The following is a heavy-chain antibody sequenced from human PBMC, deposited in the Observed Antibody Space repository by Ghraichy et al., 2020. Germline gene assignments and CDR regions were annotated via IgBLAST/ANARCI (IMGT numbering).Heavy chain of an antibody. CDR2: INHSGST. Sequence: ETLSLTCAVYGGSFSGYYWSWIRQPPGKGLEWIGEINHSGSTNYNPSLKSRVTISVDTSKNQFSLKLSSVTAADTAVYYCASAGSDYGDYVGWFDPWGQGTLVTVSS. CDR1: GGSFSGYY. D-gene: IGHD4-17*01. CDR3: ASAGSDYGDYVGWFDP. J-gene: IGHJ5*02. V-gene: IGHV4-34*01.